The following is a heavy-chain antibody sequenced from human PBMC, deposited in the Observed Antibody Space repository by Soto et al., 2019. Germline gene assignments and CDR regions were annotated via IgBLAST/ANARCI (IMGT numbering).Heavy chain of an antibody. J-gene: IGHJ3*02. Sequence: EVQLLESGGGLVQPGGSLRLSCAASGFTFSSHAMNWVRQAPGKGLEWVSVLSGSGGNIAYAGSVKGRFTISRDNSKNMLYLQMNSLRAEDTAVYYCAKDWGTEGYSVRAFDIWGQGTVVTVS. CDR2: LSGSGGNI. CDR3: AKDWGTEGYSVRAFDI. D-gene: IGHD2-15*01. V-gene: IGHV3-23*01. CDR1: GFTFSSHA.